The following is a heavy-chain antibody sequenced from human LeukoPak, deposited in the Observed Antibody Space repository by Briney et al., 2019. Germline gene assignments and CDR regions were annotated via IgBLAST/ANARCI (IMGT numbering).Heavy chain of an antibody. V-gene: IGHV4-34*01. CDR2: INHSGNT. D-gene: IGHD3-16*02. Sequence: SETLSLTCGVSGGSFSGYYWNWIRQSPEKGLEWVGEINHSGNTRYNPSLRRRITMSVDTSRNHFSLKLRSVAAADTAVYFCAREIIWGTYRRLYYFDTWGQGTLVTVSS. CDR3: AREIIWGTYRRLYYFDT. CDR1: GGSFSGYY. J-gene: IGHJ4*02.